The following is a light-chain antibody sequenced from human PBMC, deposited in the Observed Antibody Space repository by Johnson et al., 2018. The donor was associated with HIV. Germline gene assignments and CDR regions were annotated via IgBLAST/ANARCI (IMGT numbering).Light chain of an antibody. J-gene: IGLJ1*01. CDR3: GTLDRSLRTAF. Sequence: VLTQPPSVSAAPGQKVTISCSGSSSTIGNNYVSWYQPVPGTAPKLLIYENNRRPSGIPDRFSGSKSGTSDTLSITGLQTGDESDYYFGTLDRSLRTAFFGTGTKVTGL. CDR1: SSTIGNNY. CDR2: ENN. V-gene: IGLV1-51*01.